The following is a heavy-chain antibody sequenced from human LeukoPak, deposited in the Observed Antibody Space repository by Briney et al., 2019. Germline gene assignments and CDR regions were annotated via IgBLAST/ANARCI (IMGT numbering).Heavy chain of an antibody. V-gene: IGHV3-21*01. CDR3: AREVAPYSNYFAYYYYGMDV. D-gene: IGHD4-11*01. Sequence: GGSLRLSCAASGFTFSSYSMNWVRQAPGKGLEWVSSISSSSSYIYYADSVKGRFTISRDNAKNSLYLQMNSLRAEDTAVYYCAREVAPYSNYFAYYYYGMDVWGQGTTVTVSS. CDR2: ISSSSSYI. J-gene: IGHJ6*02. CDR1: GFTFSSYS.